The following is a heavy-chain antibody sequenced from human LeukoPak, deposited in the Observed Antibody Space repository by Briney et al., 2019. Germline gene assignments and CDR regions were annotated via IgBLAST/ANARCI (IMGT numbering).Heavy chain of an antibody. CDR2: ISSDTSYI. CDR3: ARDRHSSGCLDY. Sequence: GGSLRLSCAASGFTFSSYSMKWVRQAPGEGLEWVSSISSDTSYIYYADSVKGRFTISRDNAKNSLYLQMNSLRAEDTAVYYCARDRHSSGCLDYWGQGTLVTVSS. V-gene: IGHV3-21*06. D-gene: IGHD3-22*01. CDR1: GFTFSSYS. J-gene: IGHJ4*02.